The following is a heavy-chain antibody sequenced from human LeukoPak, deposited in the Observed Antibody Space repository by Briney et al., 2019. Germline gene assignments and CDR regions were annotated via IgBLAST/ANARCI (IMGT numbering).Heavy chain of an antibody. CDR1: GFTFSSYG. CDR3: ATGPPKRYCSSTSCLEDY. V-gene: IGHV3-30*03. CDR2: ISYDGSNK. D-gene: IGHD2-2*01. Sequence: GRSLRLSCAASGFTFSSYGMHWVRQAPGKGLEWVAVISYDGSNKYYADSVKGRFTISRDNSKNTLYLQMNSLRAEDTAVYYCATGPPKRYCSSTSCLEDYWGQGTLVTVSS. J-gene: IGHJ4*02.